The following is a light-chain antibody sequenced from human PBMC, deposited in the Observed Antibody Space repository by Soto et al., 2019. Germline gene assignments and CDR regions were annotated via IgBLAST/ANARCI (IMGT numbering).Light chain of an antibody. Sequence: NFMLTQPHSASESPGKTVTISCTRSSGSIASNYVQWYQQRPGSAPTTVIYEANQRPSGVPDRFSGSIDSSSTSASLTISGLKAEDEADYSCQSYDSSNVVFGGGTKLTVL. J-gene: IGLJ2*01. CDR2: EAN. CDR1: SGSIASNY. V-gene: IGLV6-57*04. CDR3: QSYDSSNVV.